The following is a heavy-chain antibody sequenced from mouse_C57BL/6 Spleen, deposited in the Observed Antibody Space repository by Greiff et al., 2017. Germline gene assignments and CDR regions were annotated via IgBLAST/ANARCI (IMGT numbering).Heavy chain of an antibody. J-gene: IGHJ4*01. Sequence: QVQLKQPGAELVRPGTSVKLSCKASGYTFTSYWMHWVKQRPGQGLEWIGVIDPSDSYTNYNQKFKGKSTLTVDTSSSTAYMQLSSLTSEDSAVYYCARSTNGGGMDYWGQGTSVTVSS. V-gene: IGHV1-59*01. CDR1: GYTFTSYW. D-gene: IGHD6-1*01. CDR2: IDPSDSYT. CDR3: ARSTNGGGMDY.